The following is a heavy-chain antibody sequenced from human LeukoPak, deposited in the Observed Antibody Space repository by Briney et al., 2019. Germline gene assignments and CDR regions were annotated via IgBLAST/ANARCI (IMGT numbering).Heavy chain of an antibody. J-gene: IGHJ4*02. CDR3: ASSPAYSSSWYAIDN. D-gene: IGHD6-13*01. CDR1: GFTFSNYD. Sequence: PGGSLRLSCAASGFTFSNYDMHWVRQAAGKGLEWVSGIGTAGDTYYPASVKGRFTISRESAKNSLYLQMNSLSAGDTAVYYCASSPAYSSSWYAIDNWGQGTLVTVSS. CDR2: IGTAGDT. V-gene: IGHV3-13*01.